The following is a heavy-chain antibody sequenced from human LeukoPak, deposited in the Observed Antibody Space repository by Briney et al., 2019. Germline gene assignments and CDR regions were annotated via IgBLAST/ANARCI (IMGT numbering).Heavy chain of an antibody. J-gene: IGHJ3*02. CDR1: GDSLSFHF. CDR2: TYYGGST. Sequence: PSETLSLTCSVSGDSLSFHFWSWIRQPPGKGLEWIGHTYYGGSTDYNPSLASRVTVSADTSKNQFSLKLSSVTAADTAVYYCATLGRAAGNAFDIWGQGTVVIVSS. V-gene: IGHV4-59*11. D-gene: IGHD1-26*01. CDR3: ATLGRAAGNAFDI.